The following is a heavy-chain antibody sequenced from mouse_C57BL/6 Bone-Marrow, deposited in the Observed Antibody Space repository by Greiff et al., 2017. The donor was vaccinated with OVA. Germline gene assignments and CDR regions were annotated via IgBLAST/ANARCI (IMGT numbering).Heavy chain of an antibody. J-gene: IGHJ1*03. CDR1: GFTFSDYG. CDR3: ASTTVVARRYFDV. V-gene: IGHV5-17*01. D-gene: IGHD1-1*01. Sequence: EVMLVESGGGLVKPGGSLKLSCAASGFTFSDYGMHWVRQAPEKGLEWVAYISSGSSTIYYADTVKGRFTISRDNAKNTLFLQMTSLRSEDTAMYYCASTTVVARRYFDVWGTGTTVTVSS. CDR2: ISSGSSTI.